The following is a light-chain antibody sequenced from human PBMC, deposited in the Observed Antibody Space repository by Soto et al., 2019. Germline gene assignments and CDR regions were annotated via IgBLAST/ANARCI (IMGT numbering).Light chain of an antibody. CDR3: CSYAGSSTPYV. Sequence: QSVLSQPASVSGSPGQSITISCTGTSSDVGSYNLVSWYQQHPGKAPKLMIDEGSKRPSGVSNRFSGSKSGNTASLTISGLQAEDEADYYCCSYAGSSTPYVFGTGTKVTVL. CDR1: SSDVGSYNL. V-gene: IGLV2-23*01. CDR2: EGS. J-gene: IGLJ1*01.